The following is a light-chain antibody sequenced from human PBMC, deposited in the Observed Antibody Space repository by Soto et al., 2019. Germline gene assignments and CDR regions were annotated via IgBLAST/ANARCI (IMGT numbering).Light chain of an antibody. J-gene: IGLJ7*01. CDR2: EVS. Sequence: QSALTQPASVSGSPGQSITISCTGTSSDVGGYHYVSWYQQYPGKAPKLMIYEVSDRPSGISNRFSGSKSGNTASLTISGLQAEDEADYYCSSYTSSSTRVFGTGTQLTVL. V-gene: IGLV2-14*01. CDR3: SSYTSSSTRV. CDR1: SSDVGGYHY.